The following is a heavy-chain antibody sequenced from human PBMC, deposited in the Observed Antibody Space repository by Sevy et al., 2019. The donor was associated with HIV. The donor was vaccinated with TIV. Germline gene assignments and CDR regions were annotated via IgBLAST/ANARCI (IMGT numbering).Heavy chain of an antibody. D-gene: IGHD1-26*01. CDR3: AKDTRTYSGSYYLDY. CDR2: ISWNSNTI. CDR1: GFSFEDYA. Sequence: GGSLRLSCAASGFSFEDYAMHWVRQVPGKGLEWVSSISWNSNTIYYADSVKGRFTISRDNAKNSLYLQMNSLRNGDTALYYCAKDTRTYSGSYYLDYWGQGTLVTVSS. V-gene: IGHV3-9*01. J-gene: IGHJ4*02.